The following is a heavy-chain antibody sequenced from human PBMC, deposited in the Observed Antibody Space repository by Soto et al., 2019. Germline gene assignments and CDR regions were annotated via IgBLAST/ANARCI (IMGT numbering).Heavy chain of an antibody. Sequence: QVQLVESGGGVVQPGRSLRLSCAASGFTFSSYGMHWVRQAPGKGLEWVAVISYDGSNKYYADPVKGRFTISRDNSKNTLYLQMNSLRAEDTAVYYCAKDSLASGWPNDYWGQGTLVTVSS. D-gene: IGHD6-19*01. CDR2: ISYDGSNK. V-gene: IGHV3-30*18. J-gene: IGHJ4*02. CDR3: AKDSLASGWPNDY. CDR1: GFTFSSYG.